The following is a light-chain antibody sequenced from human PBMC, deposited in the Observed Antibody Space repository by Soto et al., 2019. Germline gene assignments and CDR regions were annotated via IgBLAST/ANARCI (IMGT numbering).Light chain of an antibody. J-gene: IGLJ2*01. Sequence: QSVLTQSPSASGTPGQRVTISCSGSSSNIGSNPVHWYQQLPGSAPKLLIHNNHQRPAGVPDRFSASKSVTSASLAIGGLQSEDEADYYCASWDDSLSGVLFGGGTKLAVL. CDR3: ASWDDSLSGVL. CDR2: NNH. CDR1: SSNIGSNP. V-gene: IGLV1-44*01.